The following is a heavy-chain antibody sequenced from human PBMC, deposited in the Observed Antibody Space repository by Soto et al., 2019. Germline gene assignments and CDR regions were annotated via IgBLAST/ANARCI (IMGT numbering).Heavy chain of an antibody. CDR2: ISWNSGSI. CDR1: GFTFDDYA. V-gene: IGHV3-9*01. Sequence: GGSLRLSCAASGFTFDDYAMHWVRQAPGKGLEWVSGISWNSGSIGYADSVKGRFTISRDNAKNSLYLQMNSLRAEDTALYYCAKSLTYYDILTGYYNGYYMDVWGKGTTVTVSS. J-gene: IGHJ6*03. D-gene: IGHD3-9*01. CDR3: AKSLTYYDILTGYYNGYYMDV.